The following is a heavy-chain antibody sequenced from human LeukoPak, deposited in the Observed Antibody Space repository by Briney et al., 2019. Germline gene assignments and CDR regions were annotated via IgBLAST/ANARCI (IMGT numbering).Heavy chain of an antibody. CDR2: ISSSSSYI. J-gene: IGHJ6*02. CDR1: GFTFSSYS. D-gene: IGHD3-9*01. CDR3: ARDNSVDILTGDYGQYYYYGMDV. V-gene: IGHV3-21*01. Sequence: PGGSLRLSCAAPGFTFSSYSMNWVRQAPGKGLEWVSSISSSSSYIYYADSVKGRFTISRDNAKNSLYLQMNSLRAEDTAVYYCARDNSVDILTGDYGQYYYYGMDVWGQGTTVTVSS.